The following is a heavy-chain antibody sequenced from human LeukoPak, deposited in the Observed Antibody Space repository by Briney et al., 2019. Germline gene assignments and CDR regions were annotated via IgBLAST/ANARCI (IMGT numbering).Heavy chain of an antibody. CDR2: IYYSGST. J-gene: IGHJ4*02. V-gene: IGHV4-39*01. CDR3: ARHDYGDGPGGRYDY. D-gene: IGHD4-17*01. Sequence: PSETLPLTCTVSGGSISSSSYYCGWIRQPPGKGLEWIGSIYYSGSTYYNPSLESRVTISVDTSKNQFSLKLSSVTAADTAVYYCARHDYGDGPGGRYDYWGQGTLVTVSS. CDR1: GGSISSSSYY.